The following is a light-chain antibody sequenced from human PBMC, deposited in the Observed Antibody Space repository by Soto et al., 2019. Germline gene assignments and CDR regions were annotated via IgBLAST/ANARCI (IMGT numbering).Light chain of an antibody. CDR1: SSDVGGHNY. Sequence: QSALTQPRSVSGSPGQSLTISCTGTSSDVGGHNYVSWYQQHPGKAPKLMIYDVSKRPSGVPDRFSGSKSGNTASLTISGLQAEDEADYYCSSYTTSTSFILFGGGTKLTVL. CDR2: DVS. V-gene: IGLV2-11*01. CDR3: SSYTTSTSFIL. J-gene: IGLJ2*01.